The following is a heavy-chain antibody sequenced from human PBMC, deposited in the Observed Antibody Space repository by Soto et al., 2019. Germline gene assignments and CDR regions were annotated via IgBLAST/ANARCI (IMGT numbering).Heavy chain of an antibody. J-gene: IGHJ5*02. CDR2: ISLYSDGT. CDR3: ARVVPGAEAWFGP. CDR1: GYTFSNYG. V-gene: IGHV1-18*01. D-gene: IGHD2-2*01. Sequence: GASVKVSCNTSGYTFSNYGITWVRQAPGQPLEWLGWISLYSDGTNYAQKFQGRVSMTTDTSTTTAYMELRSLRSDDTAVYYCARVVPGAEAWFGPWGQGTLVTVSS.